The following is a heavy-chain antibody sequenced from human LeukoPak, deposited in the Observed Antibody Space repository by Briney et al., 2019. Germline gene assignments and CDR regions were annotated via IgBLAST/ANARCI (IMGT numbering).Heavy chain of an antibody. J-gene: IGHJ5*02. V-gene: IGHV4-38-2*02. CDR2: IYHSGRT. D-gene: IGHD6-13*01. Sequence: LSCGVSGFTFSSYDMNWVRQGPGKGLEWIGSIYHSGRTYYNPSLKSRVTISVDTSKNQFSLELSSVTAADTAVYYCAREGDSSSVGWFDPWGQGTLVTVSS. CDR1: GFTFSSYD. CDR3: AREGDSSSVGWFDP.